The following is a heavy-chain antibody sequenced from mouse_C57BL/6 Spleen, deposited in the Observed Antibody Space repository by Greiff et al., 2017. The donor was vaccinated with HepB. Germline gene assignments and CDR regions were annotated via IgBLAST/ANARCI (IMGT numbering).Heavy chain of an antibody. J-gene: IGHJ4*01. CDR2: IWRGGST. D-gene: IGHD2-4*01. CDR1: GFSLTSYG. V-gene: IGHV2-5*01. CDR3: ASPYDYDEDYYAMDY. Sequence: VQRVESGPGLVQPSQSLSITCTVSGFSLTSYGVHWVRQSPGKGLEWLGVIWRGGSTDYNAAFMSRLSITKDNSKSQVFFKMNSLQADDTAIYYCASPYDYDEDYYAMDYWGQGTSVTVSS.